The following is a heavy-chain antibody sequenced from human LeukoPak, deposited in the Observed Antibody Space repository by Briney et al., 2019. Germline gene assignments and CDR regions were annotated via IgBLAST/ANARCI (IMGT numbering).Heavy chain of an antibody. CDR1: GGTFSSYA. J-gene: IGHJ4*02. CDR3: ASINYYGSGNPLDY. D-gene: IGHD3-10*01. CDR2: IIPILGIA. V-gene: IGHV1-69*04. Sequence: SVTVSCKASGGTFSSYAISWVRQAPGQGLEWMGRIIPILGIANYAQKFQGRVTITADKSTSTAYMELSSLRSEDTAVYYCASINYYGSGNPLDYWGQGTLVTASS.